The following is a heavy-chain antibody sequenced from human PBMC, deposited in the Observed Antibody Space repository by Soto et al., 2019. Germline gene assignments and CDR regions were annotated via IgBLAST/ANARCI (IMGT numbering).Heavy chain of an antibody. D-gene: IGHD6-13*01. Sequence: SVKVSCKASGGTFSSYAISWVRQAPGQGLEWMGGSIPIFGRANYAQKFQGRVTITAGESTSTAYMELSSLRSEDTAVHYCARVVPVYSSSWYLRYYFVCWGQGTLVTVSS. J-gene: IGHJ4*02. CDR2: SIPIFGRA. V-gene: IGHV1-69*13. CDR3: ARVVPVYSSSWYLRYYFVC. CDR1: GGTFSSYA.